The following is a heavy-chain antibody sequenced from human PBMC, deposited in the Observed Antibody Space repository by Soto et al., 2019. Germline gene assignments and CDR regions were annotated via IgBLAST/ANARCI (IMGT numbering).Heavy chain of an antibody. V-gene: IGHV3-23*01. CDR1: GFTFTNYA. J-gene: IGHJ4*02. D-gene: IGHD4-4*01. Sequence: EVQLLESGGGLVQPGGSLRLSCAASGFTFTNYAMTWVRQAPGKGLEWVSISSGSGSGGSTNYSDSVKVRFTISRDNSKNTLYLQMNSLRVEDTAVYYCAKDRDDNRNYVFDYWGQGTLVTVSS. CDR2: SSGSGSGGST. CDR3: AKDRDDNRNYVFDY.